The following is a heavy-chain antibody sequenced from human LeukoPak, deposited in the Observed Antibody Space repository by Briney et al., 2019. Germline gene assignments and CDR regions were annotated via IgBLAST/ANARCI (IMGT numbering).Heavy chain of an antibody. Sequence: ASVKVSCKASGYTFTGYYIHWVRQAPGQGLEYMGWMNPNSGGTNYAQNFQGRVTMARDTSIRSAYMELSRLRSDATAFYYCGRMEYYYDRSGYYNDCGQGTLVTVSS. V-gene: IGHV1-2*02. CDR1: GYTFTGYY. CDR2: MNPNSGGT. J-gene: IGHJ4*02. D-gene: IGHD3-22*01. CDR3: GRMEYYYDRSGYYND.